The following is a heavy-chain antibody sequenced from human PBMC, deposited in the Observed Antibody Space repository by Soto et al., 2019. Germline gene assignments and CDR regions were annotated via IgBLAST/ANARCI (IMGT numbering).Heavy chain of an antibody. Sequence: GSLRLSCAASGFTVSSNYMSWIRQPPGKGLEWIGYIYYSGSTNYNPSLRSRVTISVDTSKNQFSLKLSSVTAADTAVYYCARHAPITIFGVAQYPFDIWGQGTMVTVSS. V-gene: IGHV4-59*08. J-gene: IGHJ3*02. CDR3: ARHAPITIFGVAQYPFDI. D-gene: IGHD3-3*01. CDR1: GFTVSSNY. CDR2: IYYSGST.